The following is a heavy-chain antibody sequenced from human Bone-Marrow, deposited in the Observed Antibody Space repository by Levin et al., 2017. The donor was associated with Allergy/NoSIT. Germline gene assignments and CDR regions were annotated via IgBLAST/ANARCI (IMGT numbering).Heavy chain of an antibody. CDR2: FYSSGST. J-gene: IGHJ4*02. D-gene: IGHD3-3*01. Sequence: SETLSLTCTVSGGSISGGGYYWNWIRQHPGKGLEWIGYFYSSGSTYYSPSLKSRATISVDTSKKQLSLKLSSVTAADTAVYCCARGTRTIFGVIYFDYWGQGTLVTVSS. CDR3: ARGTRTIFGVIYFDY. CDR1: GGSISGGGYY. V-gene: IGHV4-31*03.